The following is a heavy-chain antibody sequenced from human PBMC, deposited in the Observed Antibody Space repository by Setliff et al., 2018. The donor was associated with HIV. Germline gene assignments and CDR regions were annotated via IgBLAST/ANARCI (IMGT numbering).Heavy chain of an antibody. CDR2: INSDGSDT. D-gene: IGHD2-2*01. J-gene: IGHJ4*02. V-gene: IGHV3-74*01. CDR3: ARDQQIRSSTSCYDY. Sequence: PGGSLRLSCAASGFTFSSYWMHWVRQAPGKGLVWVSRINSDGSDTRYADSVKGRFTISRDNAKNTLYLQMNSLRAEDTAVYYCARDQQIRSSTSCYDYWGQGTLVTVSS. CDR1: GFTFSSYW.